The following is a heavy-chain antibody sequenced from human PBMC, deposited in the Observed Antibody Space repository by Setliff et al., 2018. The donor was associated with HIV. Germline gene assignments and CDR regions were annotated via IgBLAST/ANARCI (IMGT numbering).Heavy chain of an antibody. V-gene: IGHV3-74*01. CDR3: ATDIFGSMDSPFDH. J-gene: IGHJ4*02. Sequence: PGGSLRLSCAASGFTFSNYWMHWVRQAPGKGLVWVSRIKTDGSIITYADAVQGRFTISRDNAKNMLFLQMNSLRAEDTAVYYCATDIFGSMDSPFDHWGQGTLVTVSS. CDR1: GFTFSNYW. CDR2: IKTDGSII. D-gene: IGHD3-3*02.